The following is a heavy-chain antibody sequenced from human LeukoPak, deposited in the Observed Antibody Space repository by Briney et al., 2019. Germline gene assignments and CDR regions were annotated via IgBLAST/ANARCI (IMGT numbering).Heavy chain of an antibody. CDR1: GGSISSYY. Sequence: SETLSLTCTVSGGSISSYYWSWIRQPPGKGLEWIGYIYYSGSTNYNPSLKSRVTISVDTSKNQFSLKLSSVTAADTAVYYCARVSYSSSWYSLDWYFDLWGRGTLVTVSS. CDR2: IYYSGST. J-gene: IGHJ2*01. V-gene: IGHV4-59*01. D-gene: IGHD6-13*01. CDR3: ARVSYSSSWYSLDWYFDL.